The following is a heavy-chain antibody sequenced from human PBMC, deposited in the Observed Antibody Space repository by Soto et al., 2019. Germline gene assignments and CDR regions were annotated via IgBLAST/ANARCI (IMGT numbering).Heavy chain of an antibody. CDR1: GYRFTSYW. CDR3: AFLDTSLDFDF. D-gene: IGHD3-3*02. J-gene: IGHJ4*02. V-gene: IGHV5-10-1*01. CDR2: IDPSNSYT. Sequence: GESLKISCKGSGYRFTSYWISWVRQMPGKGLEWMGRIDPSNSYTHYSPSFHGHVTISADNSISTAYLQWSNLRASDTAIYYCAFLDTSLDFDFWGQGTLATVSS.